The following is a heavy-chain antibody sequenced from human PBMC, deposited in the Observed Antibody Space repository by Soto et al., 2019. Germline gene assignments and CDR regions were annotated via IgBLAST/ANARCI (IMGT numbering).Heavy chain of an antibody. CDR1: GFTFSSYS. Sequence: EVQLVESGGGLVQPGGSLRLSCAASGFTFSSYSMNWVRQALGKGLEWVSYISSSSSTIYYADFVKGRFTISRDNAKNSLYLQMNSLRDEDTAVYYCARGGARAYCGGDCYPDGMDVWGQGTTVTVSS. CDR3: ARGGARAYCGGDCYPDGMDV. V-gene: IGHV3-48*02. J-gene: IGHJ6*02. D-gene: IGHD2-21*02. CDR2: ISSSSSTI.